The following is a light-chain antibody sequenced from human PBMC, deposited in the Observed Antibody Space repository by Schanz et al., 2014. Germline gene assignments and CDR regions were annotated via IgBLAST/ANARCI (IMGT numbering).Light chain of an antibody. CDR3: QQYGSSPLT. V-gene: IGKV3-20*01. CDR2: GAS. J-gene: IGKJ4*01. Sequence: EIVLTQSPGTLSLSPGERATLSCRASQSVSSSYLAWYQQKPGQAPRLLIYGASSRATGIPARFSGSGSGTEFTLTISRLEPEDFAVYYCQQYGSSPLTFGGGTKVEIK. CDR1: QSVSSSY.